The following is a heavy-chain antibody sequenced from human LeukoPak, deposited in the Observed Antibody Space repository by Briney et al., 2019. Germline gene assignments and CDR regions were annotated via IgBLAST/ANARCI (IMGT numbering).Heavy chain of an antibody. CDR2: ISTSSSYI. CDR1: GFNLRAYT. J-gene: IGHJ4*02. Sequence: GGSLRPSCAASGFNLRAYTMNWVRQAPGKGLEWVSSISTSSSYIYYADSVKGRFTISRDNAENSLYLQMHSLRVEDTALYYCARDDNWNDKPFDFWGQGTLVTVSS. CDR3: ARDDNWNDKPFDF. D-gene: IGHD1-20*01. V-gene: IGHV3-21*01.